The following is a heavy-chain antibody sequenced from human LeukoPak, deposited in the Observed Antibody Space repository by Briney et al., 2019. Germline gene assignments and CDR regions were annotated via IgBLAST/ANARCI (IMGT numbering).Heavy chain of an antibody. CDR1: GFTFSSYA. V-gene: IGHV3-21*01. Sequence: GGSLRLSCAASGFTFSSYAMSWVRQAPGKGLEWVSSISSSTSYIFCADSVKGRFTISRDNARNSLYLQMNSLRAEDTALYYCARDLDIVVVPASWFDPWGQGTLVTVSS. CDR2: ISSSTSYI. J-gene: IGHJ5*02. D-gene: IGHD2-2*03. CDR3: ARDLDIVVVPASWFDP.